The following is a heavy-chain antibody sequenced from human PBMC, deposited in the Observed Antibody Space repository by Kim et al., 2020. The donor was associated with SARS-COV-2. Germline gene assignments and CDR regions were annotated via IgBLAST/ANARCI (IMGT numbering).Heavy chain of an antibody. J-gene: IGHJ5*02. V-gene: IGHV1-46*01. CDR3: ARSQAVTTFYWFDP. D-gene: IGHD4-17*01. Sequence: AQKFQGRVTMTRDTSTSTIYMELSSLRSEDTAVYYCARSQAVTTFYWFDPWGQGTLVIVSS.